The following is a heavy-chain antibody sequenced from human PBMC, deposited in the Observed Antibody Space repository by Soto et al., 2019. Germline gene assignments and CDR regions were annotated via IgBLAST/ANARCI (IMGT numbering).Heavy chain of an antibody. CDR2: IYYSGST. CDR3: ARGLKWVGATHPPRYYYYGMDV. V-gene: IGHV4-31*03. J-gene: IGHJ6*02. CDR1: GGSISSGGYY. Sequence: QVQLQESGPGLVKPSQTLSLTCTVSGGSISSGGYYWSWIRQHPGKGLEWIGYIYYSGSTYYNPSLKSRVTISVDTSKNQFSLKLSSVTAADTAVYYCARGLKWVGATHPPRYYYYGMDVWGQGTTVTVSS. D-gene: IGHD1-26*01.